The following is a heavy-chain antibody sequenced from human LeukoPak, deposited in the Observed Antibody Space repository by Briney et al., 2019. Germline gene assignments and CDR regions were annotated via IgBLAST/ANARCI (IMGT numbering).Heavy chain of an antibody. Sequence: PSETLSLTCTVSGGSISSYYWSWIRQPAGKGLDWIGRIYTSGSTNYNPSLKSRVTMSVDTSKNQFSLKLSSVTAADTAVYYCARVKHYYDFWSGYDDAFDIWGQGTMVTVSS. CDR3: ARVKHYYDFWSGYDDAFDI. V-gene: IGHV4-4*07. CDR2: IYTSGST. J-gene: IGHJ3*02. D-gene: IGHD3-3*01. CDR1: GGSISSYY.